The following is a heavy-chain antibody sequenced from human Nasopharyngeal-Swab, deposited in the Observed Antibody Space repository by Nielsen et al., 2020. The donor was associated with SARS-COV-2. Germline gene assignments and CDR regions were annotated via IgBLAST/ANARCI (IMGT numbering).Heavy chain of an antibody. Sequence: GGSLRLSCAASGFSFSTYAMSWVRQAPGKGLEWVSAISGSGGDTYYADSVKGRFTISRDNAKNSLFLQMNSLRVADTAVYYCARLLEVGGTPLDYWGQGTLVSVSS. J-gene: IGHJ4*02. CDR3: ARLLEVGGTPLDY. D-gene: IGHD6-19*01. CDR1: GFSFSTYA. CDR2: ISGSGGDT. V-gene: IGHV3-23*01.